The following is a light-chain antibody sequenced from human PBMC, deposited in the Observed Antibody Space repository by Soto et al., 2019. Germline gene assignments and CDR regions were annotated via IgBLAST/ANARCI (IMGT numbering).Light chain of an antibody. CDR1: QIVPASY. Sequence: EIFLTQSPDTLSLSPGDRATLSCRASQIVPASYLAWYQQKPGQAPRLLIYGATNRATGISDRFSGRGSGTDLTVTTRRLEPEDFAVYYCQQYGLSPGTFGGGAKVEVK. J-gene: IGKJ4*01. CDR2: GAT. V-gene: IGKV3-20*01. CDR3: QQYGLSPGT.